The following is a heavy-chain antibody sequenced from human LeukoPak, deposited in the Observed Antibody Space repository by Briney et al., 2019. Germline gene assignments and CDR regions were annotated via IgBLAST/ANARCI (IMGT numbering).Heavy chain of an antibody. J-gene: IGHJ4*02. CDR1: GFTFSSYW. D-gene: IGHD6-13*01. CDR3: ARDSSRFSIAAARTGFDY. V-gene: IGHV3-7*01. Sequence: GGSLRLSCAASGFTFSSYWMSWVRQAPGKGLEWVANIEQDGSEKYYVDSVKGRFTISRDNAKNSLYLQMNSLRAEDTAVYYCARDSSRFSIAAARTGFDYWGQGTLVTVSS. CDR2: IEQDGSEK.